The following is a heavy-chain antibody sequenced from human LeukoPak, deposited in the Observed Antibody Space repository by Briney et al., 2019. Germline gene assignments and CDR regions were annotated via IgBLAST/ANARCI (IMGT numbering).Heavy chain of an antibody. J-gene: IGHJ6*02. CDR3: ARGEDIVANYYYYYGMDV. CDR2: INHSGST. V-gene: IGHV4-34*01. CDR1: GGSFSGYY. D-gene: IGHD5-12*01. Sequence: SETLSLTYAVYGGSFSGYYWSWIRQPPGKGLEWIGEINHSGSTNYNPSLKSRVTISVDTSKNQFSLKLSSVTAADTAVYYCARGEDIVANYYYYYGMDVWGQGTTVTVSS.